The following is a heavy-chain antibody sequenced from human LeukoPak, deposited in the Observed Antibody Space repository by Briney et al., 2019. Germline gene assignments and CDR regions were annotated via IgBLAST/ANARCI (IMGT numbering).Heavy chain of an antibody. CDR3: ARDTVFRQNWFDP. D-gene: IGHD4-11*01. Sequence: GGSLRLSCAASGFTFSSYWMNWVRQAPGKGLEWVANIKQDGSEKYYVDSVKGRFTISRDNAKNSLYLQMNSLRAEDTAVYYCARDTVFRQNWFDPWGQGTLVTVSS. J-gene: IGHJ5*02. V-gene: IGHV3-7*01. CDR2: IKQDGSEK. CDR1: GFTFSSYW.